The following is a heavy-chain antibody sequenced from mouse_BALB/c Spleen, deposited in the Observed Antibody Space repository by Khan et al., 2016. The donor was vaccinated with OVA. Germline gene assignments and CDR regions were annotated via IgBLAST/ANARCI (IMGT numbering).Heavy chain of an antibody. CDR3: AIYGNSFAY. V-gene: IGHV1S135*01. D-gene: IGHD2-1*01. CDR1: GYSFTSYY. Sequence: EVQLQESGPELMKPGASVKISCKASGYSFTSYYMHWVKQSHGKSLEWIGYIDPFNGGTSYNQKFKGKATLTVDKSSSTAYMHLSSLTSEDSAVYYCAIYGNSFAYWGQGTLVTVSA. J-gene: IGHJ3*01. CDR2: IDPFNGGT.